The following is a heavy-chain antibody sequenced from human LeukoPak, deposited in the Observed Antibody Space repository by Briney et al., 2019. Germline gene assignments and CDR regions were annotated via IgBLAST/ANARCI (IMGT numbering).Heavy chain of an antibody. CDR2: INHSGST. J-gene: IGHJ4*02. CDR1: GGSFSGYY. D-gene: IGHD5-18*01. CDR3: ARRAMGLDY. V-gene: IGHV4-34*01. Sequence: SETLSLTCAVYGGSFSGYYWSWIRQPPGKGLEWIGEINHSGSTNYNPSLKSRVTISVDTSKNQFSLKLSSVTAADTAVYYCARRAMGLDYWGQGTLVTVSS.